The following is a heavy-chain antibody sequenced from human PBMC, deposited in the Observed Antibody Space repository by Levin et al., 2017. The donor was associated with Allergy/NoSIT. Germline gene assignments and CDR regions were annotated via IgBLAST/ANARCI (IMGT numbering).Heavy chain of an antibody. Sequence: SETLSLTCAVSGGSFSGFYWSWIRQSPGKGLEWIGEIYHTGSTDYNPSLKSRVTISVDTSKSQFSLKLTSVTAADTAVYYCARGVKRRYDASGTINWFDPWGQGSLVTVSS. CDR3: ARGVKRRYDASGTINWFDP. V-gene: IGHV4-34*01. J-gene: IGHJ5*02. CDR1: GGSFSGFY. D-gene: IGHD3-10*01. CDR2: IYHTGST.